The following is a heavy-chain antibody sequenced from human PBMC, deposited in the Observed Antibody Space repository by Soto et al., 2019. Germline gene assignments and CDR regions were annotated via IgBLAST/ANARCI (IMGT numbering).Heavy chain of an antibody. J-gene: IGHJ4*02. CDR3: ARGPPFH. D-gene: IGHD3-16*01. V-gene: IGHV4-30-2*01. Sequence: SETLSLTCAVSGGSISSGGYSWSWIRQPPGKGLEWIGYIYHSGSPYYNPSLKSRVTISVDRSKNQFSLKLSSVTAADTAVYYCARGPPFHWGQGTLVTVSS. CDR2: IYHSGSP. CDR1: GGSISSGGYS.